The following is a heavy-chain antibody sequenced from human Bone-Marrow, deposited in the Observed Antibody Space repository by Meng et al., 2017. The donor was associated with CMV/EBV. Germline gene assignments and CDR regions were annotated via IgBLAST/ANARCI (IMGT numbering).Heavy chain of an antibody. J-gene: IGHJ5*02. V-gene: IGHV3-30*04. CDR1: GFTFKSYA. Sequence: GGSLRLSCAASGFTFKSYAMYWVRRAPGKGLEWVAFISHDGSYTYYAGSVKGRFTISRDNSKNILYLQMNSLRPEDTAVYYCARGGRYTSPVNWFDPWGQGTLVTVSS. D-gene: IGHD5-18*01. CDR3: ARGGRYTSPVNWFDP. CDR2: ISHDGSYT.